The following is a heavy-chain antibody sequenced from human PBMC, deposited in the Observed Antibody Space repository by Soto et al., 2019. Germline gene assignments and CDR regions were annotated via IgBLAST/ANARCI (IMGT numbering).Heavy chain of an antibody. D-gene: IGHD3-22*01. V-gene: IGHV4-34*01. CDR3: ALFNSSGYSVDY. CDR1: GGSFSGYY. Sequence: SETLSLTCAVYGGSFSGYYWSWIRQPPGKGLEWIGEINHSGSTNYNPSLKSRVTISVDTSRNQFSLKLSSVTAADTAVYYCALFNSSGYSVDYWGQGTLVTVSS. J-gene: IGHJ4*02. CDR2: INHSGST.